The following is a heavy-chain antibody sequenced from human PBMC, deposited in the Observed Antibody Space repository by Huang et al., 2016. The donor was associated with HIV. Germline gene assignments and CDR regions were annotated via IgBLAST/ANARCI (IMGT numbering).Heavy chain of an antibody. D-gene: IGHD6-19*01. CDR1: GLTFSSYW. CDR2: IKQDGSEK. CDR3: ARGGTYSGWWQDY. Sequence: EVQLVESGGGLVQPGGSLRLSCVASGLTFSSYWMSWVRQAPGKGREWLANIKQDGSEKYYVDSVKGRFTISRDNDKNALYLQMNSLRAEDTAVYYCARGGTYSGWWQDYWCQGTLVTVSS. J-gene: IGHJ4*02. V-gene: IGHV3-7*01.